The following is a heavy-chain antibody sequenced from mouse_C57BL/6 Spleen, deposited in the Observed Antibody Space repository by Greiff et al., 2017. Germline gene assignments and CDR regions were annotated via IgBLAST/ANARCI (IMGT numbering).Heavy chain of an antibody. CDR2: IDPSDSET. Sequence: QVQLQQPGAELVRPGSSVKLSCKASGYTFTSYWMHWVKQRPIQGLEWIGNIDPSDSETHYNQKFKDKATLTVDKSSSTAYMQLSSLTSEDSAVYYCATYGSGPWFAYWGQGTLVTVSA. J-gene: IGHJ3*01. D-gene: IGHD1-1*01. CDR1: GYTFTSYW. CDR3: ATYGSGPWFAY. V-gene: IGHV1-52*01.